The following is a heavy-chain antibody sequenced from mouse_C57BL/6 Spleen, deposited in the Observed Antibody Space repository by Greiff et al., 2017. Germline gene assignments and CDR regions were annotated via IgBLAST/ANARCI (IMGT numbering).Heavy chain of an antibody. CDR1: GFTFSSYA. V-gene: IGHV5-4*01. Sequence: EVHLVESGGGLVKPGGSLKLSCATSGFTFSSYAMSWVRQTPEKRLEWVATISDGGSYTYYPDNVKGRFTISRDNAKNNLYLQMSHLKSEDTAIYYCTRDRDRGFAYWGQGTLVTVST. J-gene: IGHJ3*01. CDR3: TRDRDRGFAY. CDR2: ISDGGSYT. D-gene: IGHD3-3*01.